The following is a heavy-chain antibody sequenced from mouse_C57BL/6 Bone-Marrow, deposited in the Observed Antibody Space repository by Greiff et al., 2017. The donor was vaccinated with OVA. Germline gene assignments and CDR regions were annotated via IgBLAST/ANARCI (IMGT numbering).Heavy chain of an antibody. J-gene: IGHJ1*03. Sequence: EVQVVESGAELVKPGASVKLSCTASGFNFTDYYMHWVKQRSEQGLEWIGWIDPEDGETKYAPKFQGKATITADTSSNTAYLQLSSLTSEDTAVYYCAPYDGYWYLDVWGTGTTVTVSS. CDR3: APYDGYWYLDV. CDR2: IDPEDGET. CDR1: GFNFTDYY. V-gene: IGHV14-2*01. D-gene: IGHD2-3*01.